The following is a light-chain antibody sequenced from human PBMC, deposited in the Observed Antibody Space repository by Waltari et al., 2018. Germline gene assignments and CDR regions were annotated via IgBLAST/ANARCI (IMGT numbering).Light chain of an antibody. CDR3: QQYYDDFRT. CDR2: KAS. Sequence: DIQLTQSPSTLSASLGDRVTITCLASQPLNDLLAWYQQKPGIAPKLLIYKASTLERGVPSRFSGSGSGTEFTLTISSLQPGDFATYYCQQYYDDFRTFGQGTKVEV. J-gene: IGKJ1*01. V-gene: IGKV1-5*03. CDR1: QPLNDL.